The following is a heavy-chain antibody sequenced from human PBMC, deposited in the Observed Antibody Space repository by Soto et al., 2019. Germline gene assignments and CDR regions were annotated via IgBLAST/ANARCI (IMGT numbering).Heavy chain of an antibody. CDR1: GDTFSNHA. J-gene: IGHJ4*02. Sequence: SVKVSCKASGDTFSNHAISWVLQAPGQGLEWMGGIIPIFGTGNYAQNFQGRVTITADESTSTIFMELTSLRSEDTAVYYCAREGRGNGYNFDFDSCGQGTLVTISS. V-gene: IGHV1-69*13. CDR3: AREGRGNGYNFDFDS. CDR2: IIPIFGTG. D-gene: IGHD5-12*01.